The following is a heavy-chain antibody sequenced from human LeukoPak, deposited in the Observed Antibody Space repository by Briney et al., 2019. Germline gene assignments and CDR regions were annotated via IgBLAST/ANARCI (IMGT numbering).Heavy chain of an antibody. Sequence: SETLSLTCTVSGGSISSYYWSWIRQPPGKGLEWIGSIYYSGSTYYNPSLKSRVTISVDTSKNQFSLKLSSVTAADTAVYYCARDVWTHCSGGSCYSGGPDYWGQGTLVTVSS. V-gene: IGHV4-39*07. CDR2: IYYSGST. CDR3: ARDVWTHCSGGSCYSGGPDY. D-gene: IGHD2-15*01. J-gene: IGHJ4*02. CDR1: GGSISSYY.